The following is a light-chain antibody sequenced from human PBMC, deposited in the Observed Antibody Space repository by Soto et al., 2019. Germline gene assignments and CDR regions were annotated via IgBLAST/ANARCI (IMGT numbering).Light chain of an antibody. CDR2: EVS. CDR1: SSDVGGYNY. V-gene: IGLV2-14*01. CDR3: SSYTSSSTLV. Sequence: QSVLTQPASVSVSPGQSITISCTGTSSDVGGYNYVSWYQQHPGKAPKLMIYEVSNRPSGVSNRFSGSTSGNTASLTISGLPAEDEADYYCSSYTSSSTLVFGTGTKLTVL. J-gene: IGLJ1*01.